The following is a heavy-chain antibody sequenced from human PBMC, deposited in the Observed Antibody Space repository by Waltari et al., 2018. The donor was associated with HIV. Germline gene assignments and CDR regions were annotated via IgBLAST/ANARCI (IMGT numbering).Heavy chain of an antibody. CDR3: AREGAYTGYDLRPSFDN. CDR2: LSYDGTDE. D-gene: IGHD5-12*01. V-gene: IGHV3-30*01. Sequence: QVQLVESGGGVVQPGKSLKLSCAASAFVFRNYAIHWVRQAPGKGLEWVGRLSYDGTDEYYADSVKGRFHMSRDNSKNTFSLQMNSLRADDTAVYYCAREGAYTGYDLRPSFDNWGQGTLVTVSS. CDR1: AFVFRNYA. J-gene: IGHJ4*02.